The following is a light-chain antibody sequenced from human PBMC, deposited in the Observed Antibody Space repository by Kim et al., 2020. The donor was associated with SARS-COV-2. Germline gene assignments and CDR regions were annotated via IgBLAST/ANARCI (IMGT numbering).Light chain of an antibody. CDR1: SSDVGGYNY. J-gene: IGLJ3*02. CDR3: NSYTITTWV. Sequence: QSALTQPASVSGSPGQSITISCTGTSSDVGGYNYVSWYQQHPGKAPKLIIYDVTERPSGVSNRFSGSKSGNTASLTISGLQVEDEADYYCNSYTITTWVFGGGTQPTVL. CDR2: DVT. V-gene: IGLV2-14*03.